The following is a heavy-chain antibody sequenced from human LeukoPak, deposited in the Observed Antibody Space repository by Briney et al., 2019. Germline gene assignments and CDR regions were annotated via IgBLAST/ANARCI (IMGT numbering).Heavy chain of an antibody. CDR3: ARDYDYVWGSYRNLDY. D-gene: IGHD3-16*02. CDR1: GFTFSSYS. CDR2: ISSSSSYI. Sequence: GGSLRLSCAASGFTFSSYSMNWVRQAPGKGLEWVSSISSSSSYIYYADSVKGRFTISRDNAKNSLYLQMNSLRAEDTAVYYCARDYDYVWGSYRNLDYWGQGTPVTVSS. V-gene: IGHV3-21*01. J-gene: IGHJ4*02.